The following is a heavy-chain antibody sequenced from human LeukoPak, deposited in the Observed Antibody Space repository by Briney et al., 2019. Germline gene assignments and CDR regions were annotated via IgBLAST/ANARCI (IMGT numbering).Heavy chain of an antibody. CDR2: IIPIFGTA. J-gene: IGHJ3*02. Sequence: ASVTVSCRASGGTFSSYAISWVRQAPGQGLEWMGGIIPIFGTANYAQKFQGRVTITADESTSTAYMELSSLRSEDTAVYYCARALPYSYGYHDAFDIWGQGTMVTVSS. V-gene: IGHV1-69*13. CDR3: ARALPYSYGYHDAFDI. CDR1: GGTFSSYA. D-gene: IGHD5-18*01.